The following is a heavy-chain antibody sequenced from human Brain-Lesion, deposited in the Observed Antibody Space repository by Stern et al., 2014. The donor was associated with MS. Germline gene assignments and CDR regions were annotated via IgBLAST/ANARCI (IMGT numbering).Heavy chain of an antibody. CDR3: AKWPHHIAVGGTRYFQH. CDR1: GFSFSTYA. D-gene: IGHD6-19*01. V-gene: IGHV3-23*04. CDR2: INGRGGPT. J-gene: IGHJ1*01. Sequence: EVQLVESGGGLVQPGGSLRLSCAASGFSFSTYAMSWVRQTPGKGLQWISLINGRGGPTSYADSLKGRFTISRDNFTHPPYLQLNSLRDDDTAVYYGAKWPHHIAVGGTRYFQHWGQGTLVTVSS.